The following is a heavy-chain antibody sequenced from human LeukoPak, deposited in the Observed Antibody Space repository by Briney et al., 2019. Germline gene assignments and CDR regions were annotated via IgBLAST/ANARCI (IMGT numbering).Heavy chain of an antibody. CDR3: ARGSPIDFWSGYWYWFDP. D-gene: IGHD3-3*01. CDR1: GYTLISYD. CDR2: MNTNSGNT. Sequence: ASVKVSCKASGYTLISYDINWVRQATGQGLEWMGCMNTNSGNTGYAQKFQGRVTMTRNTSISTAYMELSSLRSEDTAVYYCARGSPIDFWSGYWYWFDPWGQGTLVTVSS. J-gene: IGHJ5*02. V-gene: IGHV1-8*01.